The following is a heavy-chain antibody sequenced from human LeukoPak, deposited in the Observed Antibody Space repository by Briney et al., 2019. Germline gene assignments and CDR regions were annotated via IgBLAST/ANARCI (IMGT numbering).Heavy chain of an antibody. Sequence: PGGSLRLSCAASGFTFSSYGMHWVRQAPGKGLEWVAIIKDDGSEKLYVDSVKGRFTISRDDAENSLSLQMNSLRVEDTAVYYCARVVRSYCCAFDVWGQGTTVTVSS. D-gene: IGHD3-16*02. CDR3: ARVVRSYCCAFDV. CDR2: IKDDGSEK. V-gene: IGHV3-7*01. J-gene: IGHJ3*01. CDR1: GFTFSSYG.